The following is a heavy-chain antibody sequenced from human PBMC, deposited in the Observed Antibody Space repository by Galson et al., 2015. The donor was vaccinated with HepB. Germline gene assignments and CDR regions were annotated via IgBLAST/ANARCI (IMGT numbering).Heavy chain of an antibody. D-gene: IGHD3-22*01. CDR2: VSGSGGKT. CDR3: AKDLAPYYSDSSERWFDP. CDR1: AFTFSRYG. Sequence: SLRLSCAASAFTFSRYGMHWVRQAPGKGLEWVSSVSGSGGKTYNADSVKGRFIISRDNSKNTLYLQMNSLRAEDTAVYYCAKDLAPYYSDSSERWFDPWGQGTLVTVSS. J-gene: IGHJ5*02. V-gene: IGHV3-23*01.